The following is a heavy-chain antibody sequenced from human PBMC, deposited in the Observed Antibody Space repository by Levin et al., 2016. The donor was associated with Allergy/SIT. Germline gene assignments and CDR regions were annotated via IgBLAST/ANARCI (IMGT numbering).Heavy chain of an antibody. J-gene: IGHJ4*02. D-gene: IGHD3-22*01. CDR1: GFTFSSYA. CDR2: ISYDGSNK. Sequence: GESLKISCAASGFTFSSYAMHWVRQAPGKGLEWVAVISYDGSNKYYADSVKGRFTISRDNSKNTLYLQMNSLRAEDTAVYYCARDSLKANYYDSSGDLTLWGQGTLVTVSS. V-gene: IGHV3-30*04. CDR3: ARDSLKANYYDSSGDLTL.